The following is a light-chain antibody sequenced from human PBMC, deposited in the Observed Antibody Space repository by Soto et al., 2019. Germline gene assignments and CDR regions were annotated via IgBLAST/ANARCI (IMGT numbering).Light chain of an antibody. CDR1: SSDVGGYNY. CDR2: DVS. J-gene: IGLJ1*01. CDR3: SSYASSSTPLV. Sequence: QSALTQPASVSGSPGQSITISCTGTSSDVGGYNYVSWYQQHPGKAPKLMIYDVSNRPSGLSYRFSGSKSGNTASLTISGRQAEDEADYYCSSYASSSTPLVFGTGTKLTVL. V-gene: IGLV2-14*01.